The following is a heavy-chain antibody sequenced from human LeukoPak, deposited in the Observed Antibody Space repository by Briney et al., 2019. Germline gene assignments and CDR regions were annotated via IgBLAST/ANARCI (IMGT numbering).Heavy chain of an antibody. Sequence: PGGSLRLSCAASGFTFSSYWMSWLRQAPGKGLEWVTNIKQDGSEKYYVDSVKGRFTISRDNAKNSLYLQMNSLRGEDTAVYYCARDGYYDFWSGYPNLWGQGTLVTVSS. J-gene: IGHJ5*02. D-gene: IGHD3-3*01. CDR1: GFTFSSYW. CDR3: ARDGYYDFWSGYPNL. CDR2: IKQDGSEK. V-gene: IGHV3-7*01.